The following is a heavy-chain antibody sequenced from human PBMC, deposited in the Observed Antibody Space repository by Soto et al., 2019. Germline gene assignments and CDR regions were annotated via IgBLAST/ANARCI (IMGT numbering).Heavy chain of an antibody. CDR3: ARAAAGTDTAEYFQH. CDR2: ISSNGGST. D-gene: IGHD6-13*01. CDR1: GFTFSSYA. Sequence: GGSLRLSCAASGFTFSSYAMHWVRQAPGKGLEYVSAISSNGGSTYYANSVKGRFTISRDNSKNTLYLQMGSLRAEDMAVYYCARAAAGTDTAEYFQHWGQGTLVTVSS. V-gene: IGHV3-64*01. J-gene: IGHJ1*01.